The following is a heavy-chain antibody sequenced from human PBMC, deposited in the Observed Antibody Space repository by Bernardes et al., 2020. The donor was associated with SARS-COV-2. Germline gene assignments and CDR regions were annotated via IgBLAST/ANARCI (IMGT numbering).Heavy chain of an antibody. Sequence: ASVKVSCKASGYTFTSYAMHWVRQAPGQRLEWMGWINAGNGNTKYSQKFQGRVTITRDTSASTAYMELSSLRSEDTAVYYCARDVSGWYGSRNRFDPWGQGTLVTVSS. J-gene: IGHJ5*02. D-gene: IGHD6-19*01. V-gene: IGHV1-3*01. CDR3: ARDVSGWYGSRNRFDP. CDR1: GYTFTSYA. CDR2: INAGNGNT.